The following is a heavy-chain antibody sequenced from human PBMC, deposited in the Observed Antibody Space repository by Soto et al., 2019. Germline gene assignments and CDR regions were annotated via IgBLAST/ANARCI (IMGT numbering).Heavy chain of an antibody. D-gene: IGHD4-17*01. CDR3: ANFLPDYGGNSRDY. J-gene: IGHJ4*02. V-gene: IGHV3-23*01. CDR1: GFTFSSYA. Sequence: PGGSLRLSCAASGFTFSSYAMNWVRQAPGKGLEWVSSITYSGGTTYYADSVKGRFTISRDNSKNTLYLQMNTLRVEDTALYYCANFLPDYGGNSRDYWGQGTLVTVSS. CDR2: ITYSGGTT.